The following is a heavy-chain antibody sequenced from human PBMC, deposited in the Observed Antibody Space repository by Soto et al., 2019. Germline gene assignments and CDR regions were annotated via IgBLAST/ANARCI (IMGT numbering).Heavy chain of an antibody. Sequence: ASVKVSCKASGGTFSSYAISWVRQAPGQGLEWMGGIIPIFGTANYAQKFQGRVTITADEPTSTAYMELSSLRSEDTAVYYCARDPDDYGGSFDYWGQGTLVTVSS. J-gene: IGHJ4*02. CDR2: IIPIFGTA. D-gene: IGHD4-17*01. CDR1: GGTFSSYA. CDR3: ARDPDDYGGSFDY. V-gene: IGHV1-69*13.